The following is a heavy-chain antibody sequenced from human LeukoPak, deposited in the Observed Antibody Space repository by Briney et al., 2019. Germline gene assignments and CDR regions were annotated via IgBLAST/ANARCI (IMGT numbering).Heavy chain of an antibody. J-gene: IGHJ6*03. CDR1: GGSISSYY. V-gene: IGHV4-4*07. CDR3: ARGTYGSGSYYNGYYYMDV. CDR2: IYTSGST. D-gene: IGHD3-10*01. Sequence: SETLSLTCTVSGGSISSYYWSWIRQPAGKGLEWIGRIYTSGSTNYNPSLKSRVTMSVDTSKNQFSLKLSSVTAADTAVYYCARGTYGSGSYYNGYYYMDVWGKGTTVTISS.